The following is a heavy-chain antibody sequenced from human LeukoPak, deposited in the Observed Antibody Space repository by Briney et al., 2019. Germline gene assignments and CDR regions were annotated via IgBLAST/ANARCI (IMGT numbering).Heavy chain of an antibody. J-gene: IGHJ4*02. D-gene: IGHD3-22*01. CDR1: GFTFSSYW. CDR2: IKQDGREK. CDR3: ARGTYYYDSSGYYDFDY. V-gene: IGHV3-7*01. Sequence: GGSLRLSCAASGFTFSSYWMSWVRQAPGKGLEWVANIKQDGREKYYVDSVKGRFTISRDNAKNSLYLQMNSLRAEDTAVYYCARGTYYYDSSGYYDFDYWGQGTLVTVSS.